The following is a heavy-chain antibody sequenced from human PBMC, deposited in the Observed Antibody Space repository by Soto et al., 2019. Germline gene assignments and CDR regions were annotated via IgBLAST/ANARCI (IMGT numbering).Heavy chain of an antibody. CDR2: IYWDDDK. CDR1: GFSLITRGVG. CDR3: AHIPSYYQYNWFDP. D-gene: IGHD3-10*01. J-gene: IGHJ5*02. V-gene: IGHV2-5*02. Sequence: QITLKESGPTLVKPTQTLTLTCTFSGFSLITRGVGVGWIRQPPGKPLECLALIYWDDDKRYSPSLRSRLTITKDTSKIQVVLTMTNMDPVDTATYYCAHIPSYYQYNWFDPWGQGTLVTVSS.